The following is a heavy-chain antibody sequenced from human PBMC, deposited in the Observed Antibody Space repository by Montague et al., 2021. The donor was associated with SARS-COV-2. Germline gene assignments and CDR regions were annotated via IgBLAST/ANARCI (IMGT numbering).Heavy chain of an antibody. D-gene: IGHD3-10*01. CDR1: GGSISSHF. J-gene: IGHJ5*02. CDR3: ARATSVRGAVSWFDP. Sequence: SETLSLTCTLSGGSISSHFWSFIRQPPGKGLEWIGYINSNGGTNXNPSLMSRLTMSVDTSKNQFSLQLRSMTPADAAVYFCARATSVRGAVSWFDPWGQGILVTVSS. V-gene: IGHV4-59*11. CDR2: INSNGGT.